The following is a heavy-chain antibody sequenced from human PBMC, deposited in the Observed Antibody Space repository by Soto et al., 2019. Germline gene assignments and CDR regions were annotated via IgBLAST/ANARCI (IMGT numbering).Heavy chain of an antibody. CDR2: IYYSGST. V-gene: IGHV4-30-4*01. J-gene: IGHJ5*02. D-gene: IGHD3-10*01. CDR1: GGSISSGDYY. Sequence: QVQLQESGPGLVKPSQTLSLTCTVSGGSISSGDYYWSWIRQPPGKGLEWIGYIYYSGSTYYNPSLKSRVTIKVHTSKNQCSLKLSSVTAADTAVYYCARNVLLWFGELFPAPGWFDPWGQGTLVTVSS. CDR3: ARNVLLWFGELFPAPGWFDP.